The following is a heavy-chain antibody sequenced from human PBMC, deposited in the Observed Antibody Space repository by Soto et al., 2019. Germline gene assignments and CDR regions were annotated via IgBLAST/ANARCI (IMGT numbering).Heavy chain of an antibody. D-gene: IGHD2-2*01. CDR2: IYSGGST. CDR3: ASPGDIVLVPAARGYYYYGMDV. J-gene: IGHJ6*02. V-gene: IGHV3-66*01. Sequence: PGGSLRLSCAASGFTVSSNYMSWVRQAPGKGLEWVSVIYSGGSTYYADSVKGRFTISRDNSKNTLYLQMNSLRAEDTAVYYCASPGDIVLVPAARGYYYYGMDVWGQGTTVTVSS. CDR1: GFTVSSNY.